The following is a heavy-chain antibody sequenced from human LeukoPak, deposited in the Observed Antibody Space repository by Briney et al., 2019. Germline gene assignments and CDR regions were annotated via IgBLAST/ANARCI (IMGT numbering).Heavy chain of an antibody. D-gene: IGHD3-22*01. V-gene: IGHV1-18*01. CDR1: GYTFTSYG. CDR3: ARVLSVTMIVVVPGAFDI. Sequence: ASVKVSCKASGYTFTSYGISWVRQAPGQGLEWMGWISAYNGNTNYAQKLQGRVTMTTDTSTSTAYMELRSLRSDDTAVYYCARVLSVTMIVVVPGAFDIGGKGKMVTV. J-gene: IGHJ3*02. CDR2: ISAYNGNT.